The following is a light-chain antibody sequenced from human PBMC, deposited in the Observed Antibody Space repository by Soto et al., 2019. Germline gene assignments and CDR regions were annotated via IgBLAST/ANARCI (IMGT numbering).Light chain of an antibody. CDR1: SSNIGSNT. J-gene: IGLJ2*01. CDR3: AAWDESLNGPV. CDR2: SNN. V-gene: IGLV1-44*01. Sequence: QSVLTQPPSASGTPGQRVTIPCSGSSSNIGSNTVNWYQQLPGTAPKLLIYSNNQRPSGVPVRFSGSKSGTSASLAISGLQSEDEADYYCAAWDESLNGPVFGGGTKVTVL.